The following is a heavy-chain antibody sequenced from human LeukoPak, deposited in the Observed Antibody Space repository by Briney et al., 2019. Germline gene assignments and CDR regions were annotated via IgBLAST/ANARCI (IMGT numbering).Heavy chain of an antibody. V-gene: IGHV4-39*01. D-gene: IGHD1-26*01. Sequence: PSETLSLTCTVSGGSISTNTYYWGWVRRPPGKGLEWIGTIHYSGSTYYTPSLKSRVTISIDTSKNQFSLKVNSMTATDTAVYYCASHSGRYRDAFEIWGQGTMVTVSS. CDR3: ASHSGRYRDAFEI. CDR1: GGSISTNTYY. CDR2: IHYSGST. J-gene: IGHJ3*02.